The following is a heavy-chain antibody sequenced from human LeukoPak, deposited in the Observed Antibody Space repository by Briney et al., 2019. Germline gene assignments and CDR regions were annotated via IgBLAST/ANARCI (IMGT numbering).Heavy chain of an antibody. CDR3: SRYDSDTGDFDP. J-gene: IGHJ5*02. CDR2: LNYSGTT. D-gene: IGHD3-10*01. Sequence: SETLSLTCTFSGGSISGSTSYWGWIRQSPGKGLDWIGLLNYSGTTYYNPSFKSRVSISIDRSRTQFSLKLSSVTAADTAFYYCSRYDSDTGDFDPWGQGTLVTISS. V-gene: IGHV4-39*07. CDR1: GGSISGSTSY.